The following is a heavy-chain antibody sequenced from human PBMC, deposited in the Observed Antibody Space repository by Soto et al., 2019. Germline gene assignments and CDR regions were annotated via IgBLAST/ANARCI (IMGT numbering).Heavy chain of an antibody. J-gene: IGHJ4*02. V-gene: IGHV3-9*01. Sequence: EVQLVESGGGLVQPGRSLRLSCVASGFRFDGHAMHWVRQTPGKGLEWVSGLGWNSGDMDYADFVKGRFTISRDNAKFSLYLQMNSLRAEDTAMYYCVSLRYSEGSVNFDYWGQGTLVSVSS. D-gene: IGHD1-26*01. CDR2: LGWNSGDM. CDR3: VSLRYSEGSVNFDY. CDR1: GFRFDGHA.